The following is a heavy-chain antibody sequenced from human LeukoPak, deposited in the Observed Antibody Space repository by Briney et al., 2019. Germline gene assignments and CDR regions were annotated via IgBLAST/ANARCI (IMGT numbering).Heavy chain of an antibody. D-gene: IGHD6-6*01. CDR2: ISSDGGST. CDR3: ARWVSTSYDAFDI. V-gene: IGHV3-64*01. J-gene: IGHJ3*02. Sequence: GGSLRLSCAASGFTFSYYAMHWVRQAPGKGLEYVSAISSDGGSTYYANSVKGRFTISRDNSKNMLYLQMGSLRPEDMAVYYCARWVSTSYDAFDIWGQGTMVTVSS. CDR1: GFTFSYYA.